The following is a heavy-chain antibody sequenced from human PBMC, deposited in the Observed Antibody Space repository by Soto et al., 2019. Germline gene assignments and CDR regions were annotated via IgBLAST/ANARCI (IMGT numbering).Heavy chain of an antibody. Sequence: QVQLVQSGAEVKKPGSSVKVSCKASGGTFSSYAISWVRQDPGQGLEWMGGIIPIFGTANYAQKFQGRVTITADESTSTAYMELISLRSEDTAVYYCARETEQQLAKYYYYGMDVWGQGTTVTVSS. CDR3: ARETEQQLAKYYYYGMDV. CDR1: GGTFSSYA. CDR2: IIPIFGTA. D-gene: IGHD6-13*01. J-gene: IGHJ6*02. V-gene: IGHV1-69*01.